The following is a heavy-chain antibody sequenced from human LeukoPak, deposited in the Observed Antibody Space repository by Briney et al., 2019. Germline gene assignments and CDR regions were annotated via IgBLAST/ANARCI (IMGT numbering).Heavy chain of an antibody. CDR2: VGTNGIST. J-gene: IGHJ4*02. V-gene: IGHV3-64D*06. Sequence: GGSLRLSCSASGFTFRDYAMHWVRRAPGKGLEYVSAVGTNGISTYYADSVRGRFTISRDNTENTLFLQMSSLRADDTAVYYCVKGSQVVYSPSFDYWGQGILVTVSS. CDR3: VKGSQVVYSPSFDY. D-gene: IGHD2-2*01. CDR1: GFTFRDYA.